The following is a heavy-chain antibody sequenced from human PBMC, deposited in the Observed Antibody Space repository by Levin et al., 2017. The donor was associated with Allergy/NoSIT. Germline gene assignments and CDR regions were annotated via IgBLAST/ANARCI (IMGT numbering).Heavy chain of an antibody. J-gene: IGHJ4*02. V-gene: IGHV3-30-3*01. CDR2: ISSVGTLK. D-gene: IGHD2-21*02. CDR3: ARDPVSSSDPRYFDY. CDR1: GFTFSSYT. Sequence: GGSLRLSCAASGFTFSSYTMHWVRQAPGKGLEWVAVISSVGTLKYYADSVKGRFTISRDNSKNTLDLQMTSLRAEDTAVYYCARDPVSSSDPRYFDYWGQGTLVTVSS.